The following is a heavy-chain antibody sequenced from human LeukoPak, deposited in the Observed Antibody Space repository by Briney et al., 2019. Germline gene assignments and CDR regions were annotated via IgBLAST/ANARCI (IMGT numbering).Heavy chain of an antibody. V-gene: IGHV4-59*01. CDR3: ARSFDSRGYYFYGMDV. CDR1: GGSISTYY. D-gene: IGHD3-22*01. Sequence: NTSETLSLTCTVSGGSISTYYWSWIRQPPGKGLEWIGFIYYSGSTSYNSSLKSRVTISLDTPKNQFSLKLSSLTAADTAVYYCARSFDSRGYYFYGMDVWGQGTTVTVSS. J-gene: IGHJ6*02. CDR2: IYYSGST.